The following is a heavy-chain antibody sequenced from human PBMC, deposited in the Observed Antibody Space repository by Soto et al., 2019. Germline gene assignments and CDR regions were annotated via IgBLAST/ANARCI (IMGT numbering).Heavy chain of an antibody. V-gene: IGHV3-23*01. CDR1: GFTFSSYA. CDR3: AKDFPGERYYDFWSGYHYYYYYMDV. Sequence: PGGSLRLSCAASGFTFSSYAMSWVRQAPGKGLEWVSAISGSGGSTYYADSVKGRFTISRDNSKNTLYLQMNSLRAEDTAVYYCAKDFPGERYYDFWSGYHYYYYYMDVWGKGTTVTVSS. D-gene: IGHD3-3*01. J-gene: IGHJ6*03. CDR2: ISGSGGST.